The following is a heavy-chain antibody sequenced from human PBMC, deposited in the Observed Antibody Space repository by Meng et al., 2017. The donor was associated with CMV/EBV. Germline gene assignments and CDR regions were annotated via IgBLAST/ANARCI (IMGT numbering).Heavy chain of an antibody. J-gene: IGHJ6*02. Sequence: SCAASGFTVSRNYMSWVRQAPGKGLEWVSVIYSSGSTYYADSVKGRFTISRDNSKNTLYLQMNSLRAEDTAVYYCARRPTYYYGMDVWGQGTTVTVSS. CDR3: ARRPTYYYGMDV. V-gene: IGHV3-66*02. CDR1: GFTVSRNY. CDR2: IYSSGST.